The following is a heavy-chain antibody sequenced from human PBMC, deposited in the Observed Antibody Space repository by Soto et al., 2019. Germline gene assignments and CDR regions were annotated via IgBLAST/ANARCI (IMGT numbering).Heavy chain of an antibody. V-gene: IGHV4-59*01. J-gene: IGHJ4*02. CDR2: FYYSGST. D-gene: IGHD1-7*01. CDR3: ARQVTSGTSLYFFDD. CDR1: GGSISSYY. Sequence: PSETLSLTCTVSGGSISSYYWSWIRQPPGKGLEWIGYFYYSGSTNYNPSLKSRVTISVDTSKNQFSLKLSSVTAADTAMYYCARQVTSGTSLYFFDDWGQGTLVTVSS.